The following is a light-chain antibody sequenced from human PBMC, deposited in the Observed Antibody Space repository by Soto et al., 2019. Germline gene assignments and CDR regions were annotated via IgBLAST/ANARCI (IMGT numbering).Light chain of an antibody. V-gene: IGLV2-14*01. CDR1: SSDVGAYNY. J-gene: IGLJ1*01. Sequence: LTQPASVSGSPGQSITISCIGTSSDVGAYNYVSWYQQYPGKAPKLMIYGVTNRPSGVSNRFSGSKTGNTASLTISRLQAEDEADYYCFSHRGGDSHVFGTGTKVTVL. CDR3: FSHRGGDSHV. CDR2: GVT.